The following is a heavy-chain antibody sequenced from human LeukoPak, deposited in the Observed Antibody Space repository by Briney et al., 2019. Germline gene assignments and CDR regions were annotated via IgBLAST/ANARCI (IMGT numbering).Heavy chain of an antibody. CDR1: GFTFSSYA. CDR2: LSYDANE. D-gene: IGHD5-24*01. CDR3: ARDHKGGDGADAFDI. J-gene: IGHJ3*02. V-gene: IGHV3-30-3*01. Sequence: GGSLRLSCAASGFTFSSYAMHWVRQASGKGLDLEWVTVLSYDANEYYADSVKGRFTISRDISKNTLYLQMDSLRAEDTALYYCARDHKGGDGADAFDIWGHGTMVTVSS.